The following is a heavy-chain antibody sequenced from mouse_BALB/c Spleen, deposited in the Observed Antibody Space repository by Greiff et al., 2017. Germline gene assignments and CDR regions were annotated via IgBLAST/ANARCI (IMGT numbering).Heavy chain of an antibody. CDR3: ARSGSWFAY. CDR1: GYSITSDYA. D-gene: IGHD3-1*01. V-gene: IGHV3-2*02. CDR2: ISYSGST. J-gene: IGHJ3*01. Sequence: DVQLQESGPGLVKPSQSLSLTCTVTGYSITSDYAWNWIRQFPGNKLEWMGYISYSGSTSYNPSLKSRISITRDTSKNQFFLQLNSVTTEDTATYYCARSGSWFAYWGQGTLVTVSA.